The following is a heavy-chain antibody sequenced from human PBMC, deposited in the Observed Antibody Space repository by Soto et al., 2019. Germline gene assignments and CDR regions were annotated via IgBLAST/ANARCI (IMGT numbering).Heavy chain of an antibody. CDR1: GFTFSSFV. V-gene: IGHV3-23*01. CDR3: LTYGRTLGFXY. CDR2: ITTRGDTT. J-gene: IGHJ4*02. Sequence: GGSLRLSYAASGFTFSSFVMSWVRLASGKGLEWVSTITTRGDTTYYADSVKGRFTISRDNSKNTLYLQMNSLRGEDTAVYYCLTYGRTLGFXYWGRGTLVXVSS. D-gene: IGHD1-7*01.